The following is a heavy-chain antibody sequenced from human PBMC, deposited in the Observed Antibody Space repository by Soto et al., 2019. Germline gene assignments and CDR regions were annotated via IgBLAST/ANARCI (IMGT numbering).Heavy chain of an antibody. D-gene: IGHD3-22*01. CDR2: IYYSGST. V-gene: IGHV4-31*03. Sequence: SETLSLTCTVSGGSISSGGYYWSWIRQHPGKGLEWIGYIYYSGSTYYNPSLKSRVTISVDTSKNQFSLKLSSVTAADTAVYYCARGMYYYDSSGSIHNWFDPWGQGTLVTVSS. CDR3: ARGMYYYDSSGSIHNWFDP. CDR1: GGSISSGGYY. J-gene: IGHJ5*02.